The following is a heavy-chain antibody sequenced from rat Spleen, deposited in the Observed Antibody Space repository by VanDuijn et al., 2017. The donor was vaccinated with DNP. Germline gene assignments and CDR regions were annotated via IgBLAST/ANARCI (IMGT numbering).Heavy chain of an antibody. J-gene: IGHJ1*01. V-gene: IGHV5S13*01. CDR2: IRSGGGNT. Sequence: EVQLVESGGGLVQPGRSMKLSCAASGFTFSNYDMAWVRQAPTKGLEWVASIRSGGGNTYYRDSVKGRFTISRDNAKHTQYLQMDSLRSEDTATYYCARGENHYIYWYFDFCGPGTLVTVSS. CDR3: ARGENHYIYWYFDF. D-gene: IGHD1-2*01. CDR1: GFTFSNYD.